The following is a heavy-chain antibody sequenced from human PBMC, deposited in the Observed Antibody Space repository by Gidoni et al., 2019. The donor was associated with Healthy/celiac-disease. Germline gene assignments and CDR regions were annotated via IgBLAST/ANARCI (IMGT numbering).Heavy chain of an antibody. CDR2: ISGSGCST. CDR3: AREEVAATQEDWFDP. CDR1: GFTFRRYA. V-gene: IGHV3-23*01. D-gene: IGHD2-15*01. J-gene: IGHJ5*02. Sequence: GQLLESGGGCEQPGRSLRLPCAASGFTFRRYAMRWVRQAPGKGLGWVSAISGSGCSTYYADSVKGRFTISRDNSKNTLYLQMNSLRAEDTAVYYCAREEVAATQEDWFDPWGQGTLVTVSS.